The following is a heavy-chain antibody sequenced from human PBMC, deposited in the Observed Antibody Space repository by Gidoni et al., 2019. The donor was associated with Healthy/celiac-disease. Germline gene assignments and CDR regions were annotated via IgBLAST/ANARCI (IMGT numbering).Heavy chain of an antibody. CDR3: AGETVEMATTHYYYGMDV. CDR1: GGSFSGYY. J-gene: IGHJ6*02. Sequence: QVQLQQSGAGLLKPSETLSLTCAVYGGSFSGYYWSWLRQPPGKGLEWIGEINHSGSTHYNPSLKSRVTISVYTSKNHFPLKLSSVTAADTAVYYCAGETVEMATTHYYYGMDVWGQGTTVTVSS. V-gene: IGHV4-34*01. CDR2: INHSGST. D-gene: IGHD5-12*01.